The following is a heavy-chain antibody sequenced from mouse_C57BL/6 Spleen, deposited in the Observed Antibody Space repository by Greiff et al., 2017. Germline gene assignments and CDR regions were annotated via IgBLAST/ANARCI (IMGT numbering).Heavy chain of an antibody. CDR3: ARNYGSSYWDFDY. CDR1: GYTFTSYG. D-gene: IGHD1-1*01. V-gene: IGHV1-81*01. J-gene: IGHJ2*02. Sequence: QVQLQQSGAELARPGASVKLSCKASGYTFTSYGISWVKQRTGQGLEWIGEIYPRSGNTYYNEKFKGKATLTADKSSNTAYMQLRRLPSEDSAVYFCARNYGSSYWDFDYWGQGTSLTVSS. CDR2: IYPRSGNT.